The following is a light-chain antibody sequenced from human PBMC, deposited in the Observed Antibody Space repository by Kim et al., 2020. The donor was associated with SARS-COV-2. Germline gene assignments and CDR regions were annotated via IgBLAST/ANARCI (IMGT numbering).Light chain of an antibody. CDR2: EVT. CDR1: SSDVGGYDH. Sequence: QSALTQPPSASGSPGQSVTMSCTGTSSDVGGYDHASWYQQHPGKAPKLIIYEVTKRPSGVPDRFSGSKSGNTASLTVSGLQAEDEADYYCSSYAGNKKLVFGGGTQLTVL. J-gene: IGLJ3*02. V-gene: IGLV2-8*01. CDR3: SSYAGNKKLV.